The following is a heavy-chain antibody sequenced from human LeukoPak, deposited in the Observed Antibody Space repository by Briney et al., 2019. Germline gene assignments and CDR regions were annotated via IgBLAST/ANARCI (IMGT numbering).Heavy chain of an antibody. CDR1: GFTFSSYS. CDR3: ARPAGSSGWYW. J-gene: IGHJ4*02. CDR2: ISSSSYI. V-gene: IGHV3-21*01. Sequence: GGSLRLSCAASGFTFSSYSMNWVRQAPGKGLEWVSSISSSSYIYYADSVKGRFTISRDNAKNSLYLQMNSLRAEDTAVYYCARPAGSSGWYWWGQGTLVTVSS. D-gene: IGHD6-19*01.